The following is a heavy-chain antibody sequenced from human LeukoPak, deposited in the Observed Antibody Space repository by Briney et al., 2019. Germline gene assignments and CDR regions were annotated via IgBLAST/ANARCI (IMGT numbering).Heavy chain of an antibody. V-gene: IGHV4-34*01. CDR3: ARDRYYDSSGYYYIKRHFDY. D-gene: IGHD3-22*01. CDR1: GGSFSGYY. Sequence: SETLSLTCAVYGGSFSGYYWSWIRQPPGKGLEWIGEINHSGSTNYNPSLKSRVTISVDTSKNQFSLKLSSVTAADTAVYYCARDRYYDSSGYYYIKRHFDYWGQGTLVTVSS. CDR2: INHSGST. J-gene: IGHJ4*02.